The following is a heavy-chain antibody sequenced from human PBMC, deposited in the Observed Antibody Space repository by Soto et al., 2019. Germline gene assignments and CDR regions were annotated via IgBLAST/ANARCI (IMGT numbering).Heavy chain of an antibody. V-gene: IGHV3-21*01. CDR2: ISSSSSYI. CDR3: ASRAGYSYGYFDY. CDR1: GFTFSSYS. D-gene: IGHD5-18*01. J-gene: IGHJ4*02. Sequence: GGSLRLSCAASGFTFSSYSMNWVRQAPGKGLEWVSSISSSSSYIYYADSVKGRFTISRDNAKNSLYLQMNSLRAEDTAVYYCASRAGYSYGYFDYWGQGTLVTVSS.